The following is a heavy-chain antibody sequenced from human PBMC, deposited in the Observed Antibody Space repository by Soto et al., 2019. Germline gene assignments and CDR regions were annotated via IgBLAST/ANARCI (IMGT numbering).Heavy chain of an antibody. CDR2: INYNGGTT. D-gene: IGHD6-6*01. CDR3: VTWGGIEARNLDH. CDR1: GFPFSNHA. J-gene: IGHJ4*02. V-gene: IGHV3-64D*06. Sequence: GALRLSCSASGFPFSNHAMHWVRQAPGKGLEYVSAINYNGGTTYYVDSVKGRFTISRDNSKNTLYLQMSSLKVEDTAMYHCVTWGGIEARNLDHWGQGTLVTVSS.